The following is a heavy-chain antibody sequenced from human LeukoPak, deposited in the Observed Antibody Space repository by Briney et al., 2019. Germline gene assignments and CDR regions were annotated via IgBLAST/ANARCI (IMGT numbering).Heavy chain of an antibody. V-gene: IGHV4-31*03. D-gene: IGHD6-19*01. CDR3: AGSTSCYVYSSGWCEYYYFDY. J-gene: IGHJ4*02. CDR2: IYYSGST. Sequence: TSSETLSLTCTVSGGSISSGGYYWSWIRQHPGKGLEWIGYIYYSGSTYYNPSLKSRVTISVDTSKNQFSLKLTYVTAADTAVYYCAGSTSCYVYSSGWCEYYYFDYWGQGAMVTLSS. CDR1: GGSISSGGYY.